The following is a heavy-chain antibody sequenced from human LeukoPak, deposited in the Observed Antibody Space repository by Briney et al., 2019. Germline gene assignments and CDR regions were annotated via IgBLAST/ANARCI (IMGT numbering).Heavy chain of an antibody. V-gene: IGHV1-2*02. CDR2: INPNNGGT. CDR3: ARRITTIVNNYFDP. Sequence: RASVKVSCKASGYSLIGYYMHWMRQAPGQGLEWMGWINPNNGGTNYAQKFQGRVTMTRDTSISTAYMELGGLRTDDTAVYFCARRITTIVNNYFDPWGQGTLVTVSS. CDR1: GYSLIGYY. J-gene: IGHJ5*02. D-gene: IGHD3-22*01.